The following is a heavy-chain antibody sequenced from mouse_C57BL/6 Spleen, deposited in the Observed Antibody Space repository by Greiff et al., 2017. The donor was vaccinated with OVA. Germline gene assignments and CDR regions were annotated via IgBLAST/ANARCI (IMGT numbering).Heavy chain of an antibody. D-gene: IGHD3-1*01. J-gene: IGHJ4*01. V-gene: IGHV1-77*01. CDR3: AIQLGPYAMGY. CDR2: IGPGSGST. Sequence: QVQLQQSGAELVKPGASVKLSCKASGYTFTDYYINWVKQRPGQGLEWIGKIGPGSGSTYYNEKFKGKATLTADKSSSTAYMQLNSLTSEDSAVYFCAIQLGPYAMGYWGKGTTVTVAS. CDR1: GYTFTDYY.